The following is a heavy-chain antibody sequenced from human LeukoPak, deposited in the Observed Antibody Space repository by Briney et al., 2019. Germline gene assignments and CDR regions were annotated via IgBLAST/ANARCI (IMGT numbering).Heavy chain of an antibody. CDR3: AKDRDYGDYPSAYYYYMDV. CDR2: IRYDGTNK. J-gene: IGHJ6*03. CDR1: GFTFSTYG. V-gene: IGHV3-30*02. Sequence: GGCLRLSCAASGFTFSTYGIHWVRQAPGKGLEWVAFIRYDGTNKWYANSVKGRFTISRDNSKNMLYLQMNSLRAEDTAVYHCAKDRDYGDYPSAYYYYMDVWGKGTTVTASS. D-gene: IGHD4-17*01.